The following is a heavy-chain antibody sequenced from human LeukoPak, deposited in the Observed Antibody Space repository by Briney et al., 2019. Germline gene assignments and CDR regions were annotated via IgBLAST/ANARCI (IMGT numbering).Heavy chain of an antibody. D-gene: IGHD2-15*01. CDR1: GFTFSTYS. CDR2: ISGSGGAT. CDR3: AKPLLGYCSGGSCYSGAYDI. V-gene: IGHV3-23*01. Sequence: GGSPRLSCAASGFTFSTYSMTWVRQAPGKGLEWVSVISGSGGATYYADSVKGRFTISRDNSRNTLYLQMNSLSAEDTAVYYCAKPLLGYCSGGSCYSGAYDIWGQGTMVTVSS. J-gene: IGHJ3*02.